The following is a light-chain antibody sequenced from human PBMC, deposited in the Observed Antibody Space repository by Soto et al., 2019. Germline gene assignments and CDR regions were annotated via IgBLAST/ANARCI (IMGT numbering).Light chain of an antibody. Sequence: QSVLTQPPSVAEAPRKRVTISCSGSSFNIGDNAVNWYQQFPGKAPKLLIYYDDLLPSGVSDRFSGSKSGTSASLVISGLQSDDEADYYCSAWDDTLNGFVFGTGTKVTVL. CDR2: YDD. J-gene: IGLJ1*01. CDR1: SFNIGDNA. CDR3: SAWDDTLNGFV. V-gene: IGLV1-36*01.